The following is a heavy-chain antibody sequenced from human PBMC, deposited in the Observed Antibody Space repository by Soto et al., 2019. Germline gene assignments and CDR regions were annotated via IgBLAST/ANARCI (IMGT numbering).Heavy chain of an antibody. V-gene: IGHV1-46*01. J-gene: IGHJ6*02. CDR1: GYTFTSYY. D-gene: IGHD3-22*01. CDR2: INPSGGST. Sequence: ASVKVSCKASGYTFTSYYMHWVRQAPGQGLEWMGIINPSGGSTSYAQKFQGRVTMTRDTSTSTVYMELSSLRSEDTAVYYCARDMDIDSSGYFYYYYYGMDVWGQGTTVTVSS. CDR3: ARDMDIDSSGYFYYYYYGMDV.